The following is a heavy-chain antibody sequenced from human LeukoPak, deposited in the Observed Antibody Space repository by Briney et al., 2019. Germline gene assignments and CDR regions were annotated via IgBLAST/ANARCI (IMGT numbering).Heavy chain of an antibody. CDR1: GGTFSSYA. J-gene: IGHJ5*02. CDR2: IIPIFGTA. Sequence: SVKVSCKASGGTFSSYAISWVRQAPGQGLEWTGGIIPIFGTANYAQKFQGRVTITADESTSTAYMELSILRSEDTAVYYCARGLYDFWSGFENWFDPWGQGTLVTVSS. D-gene: IGHD3-3*01. CDR3: ARGLYDFWSGFENWFDP. V-gene: IGHV1-69*13.